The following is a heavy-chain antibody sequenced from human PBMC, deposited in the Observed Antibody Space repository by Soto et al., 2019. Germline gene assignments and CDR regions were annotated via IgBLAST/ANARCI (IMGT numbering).Heavy chain of an antibody. CDR1: SDSISRFS. D-gene: IGHD2-21*02. J-gene: IGHJ4*02. Sequence: SETLSLTCTVHSDSISRFSWSWIRQAAGKGLEWIGRVYVNADTKYAPSLRSRLNISVDTSKNQFSLRLTSVTAADTAVYFCAREARGDFSGIFDYWGRGTLVTVSS. V-gene: IGHV4-4*07. CDR2: VYVNADT. CDR3: AREARGDFSGIFDY.